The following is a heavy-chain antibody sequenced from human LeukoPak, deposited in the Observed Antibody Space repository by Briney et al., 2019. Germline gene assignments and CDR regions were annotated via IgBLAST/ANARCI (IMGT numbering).Heavy chain of an antibody. V-gene: IGHV1-24*01. D-gene: IGHD3-3*01. CDR3: ATMRRFAIFGVVAWDYYYYGMDV. CDR2: FDPEDGET. Sequence: ASVKVSCKVSGYTLTELSMHWVRQAPGKGLEWMRGFDPEDGETIYAQKFQGRVTMTEDTSTDTAYMELSSLRSEDTAVYYCATMRRFAIFGVVAWDYYYYGMDVWGQGTTVTASS. J-gene: IGHJ6*02. CDR1: GYTLTELS.